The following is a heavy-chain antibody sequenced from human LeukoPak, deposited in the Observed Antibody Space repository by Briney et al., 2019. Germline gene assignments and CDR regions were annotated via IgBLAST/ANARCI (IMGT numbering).Heavy chain of an antibody. CDR2: INWNGGST. Sequence: GSLRLSCAASGFTFDDYGMSWVRPAPGKGLEWVSGINWNGGSTGYADSVKGRFTISRDNAKNSLYLQMNSLRAEDTAVYYCAKDLGGLHYFDYWGQGTLVTVSS. CDR1: GFTFDDYG. V-gene: IGHV3-20*04. J-gene: IGHJ4*02. CDR3: AKDLGGLHYFDY. D-gene: IGHD3-16*01.